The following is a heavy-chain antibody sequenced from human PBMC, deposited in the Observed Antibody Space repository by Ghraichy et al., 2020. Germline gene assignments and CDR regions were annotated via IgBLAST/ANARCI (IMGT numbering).Heavy chain of an antibody. V-gene: IGHV3-48*03. J-gene: IGHJ4*02. CDR2: SDSSGSVT. CDR3: ARDWALDS. D-gene: IGHD3-16*01. Sequence: GESLNISCAASGFVFSTYDMNWVRQAPGRGLEWVSFSDSSGSVTHYADSVKGRFTVSRDNAKNSMYLQMNSLRAEDTAVYYCARDWALDSWGQGTLVTVSS. CDR1: GFVFSTYD.